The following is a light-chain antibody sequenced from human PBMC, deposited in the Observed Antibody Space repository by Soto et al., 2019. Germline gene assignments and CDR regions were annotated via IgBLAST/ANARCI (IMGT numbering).Light chain of an antibody. CDR3: CSYEGSYADV. V-gene: IGLV2-11*01. CDR1: SSDVGGYNY. Sequence: QSALTQPRSVSGSPGQSVTISCTGTSSDVGGYNYVSWYQQHPGKAPTLMIYDVSKRPSGVPDRFSGSKSGNTASLTIAGLQEEDEADYYCCSYEGSYADVFGTGTKLTVL. J-gene: IGLJ1*01. CDR2: DVS.